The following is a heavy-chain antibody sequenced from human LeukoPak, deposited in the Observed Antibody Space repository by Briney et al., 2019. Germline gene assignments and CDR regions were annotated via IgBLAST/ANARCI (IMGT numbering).Heavy chain of an antibody. Sequence: SETLSLTCTVSGGSISSYYWTWIQQPPGKGLEWIGYVYDSGSTNYNPSLQSRVTISVDTSKSQFSLKLTSVTAADTAVYYCARRGGRGSSYWFDPWGQGTLVTVSS. J-gene: IGHJ5*02. CDR2: VYDSGST. D-gene: IGHD3-10*01. CDR3: ARRGGRGSSYWFDP. V-gene: IGHV4-59*08. CDR1: GGSISSYY.